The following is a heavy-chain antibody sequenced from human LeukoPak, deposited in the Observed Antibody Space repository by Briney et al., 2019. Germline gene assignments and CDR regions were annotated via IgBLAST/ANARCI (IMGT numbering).Heavy chain of an antibody. CDR1: GFTFSDYY. CDR3: ARGRAPLTVTPKAYYYYGMDV. Sequence: GGSLRLSCAASGFTFSDYYMSWIRQAPGKGLEWVSYISSSGSTIYYADSVKGRFTISRDNSKNTLYLQMNSLRAEDTAVYYCARGRAPLTVTPKAYYYYGMDVWGQGTTVTVSS. V-gene: IGHV3-11*04. CDR2: ISSSGSTI. J-gene: IGHJ6*02. D-gene: IGHD4-23*01.